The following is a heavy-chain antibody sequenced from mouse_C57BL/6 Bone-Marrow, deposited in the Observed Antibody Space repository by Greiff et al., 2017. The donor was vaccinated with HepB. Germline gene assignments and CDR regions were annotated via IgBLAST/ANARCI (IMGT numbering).Heavy chain of an antibody. J-gene: IGHJ4*01. D-gene: IGHD1-1*01. V-gene: IGHV14-4*01. CDR3: TTWGDGYAMDY. CDR2: IDPENGDT. Sequence: DVNLQESGAELVRPGASVKLSCTASGFNIKDDYMHWVKQRPEQGLEWIGWIDPENGDTEYASKFQGKATITADTSSNTAYLQLSSLTSEDTAVYYCTTWGDGYAMDYWGQGTSVTVSS. CDR1: GFNIKDDY.